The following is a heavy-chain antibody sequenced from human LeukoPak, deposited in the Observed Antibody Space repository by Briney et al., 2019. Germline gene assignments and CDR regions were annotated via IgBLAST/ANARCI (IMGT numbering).Heavy chain of an antibody. CDR3: ARIPRHAATAISD. D-gene: IGHD2-2*02. CDR1: GGSISSYY. Sequence: ASETLSLTCTVSGGSISSYYWSWIRQPPGKGLEWIGYIYYSGSTNYNPSLKSRVTISVDTSKNQFSLKLSSVTAADTAVYSCARIPRHAATAISDWGQGTLVTVSS. CDR2: IYYSGST. J-gene: IGHJ4*02. V-gene: IGHV4-59*08.